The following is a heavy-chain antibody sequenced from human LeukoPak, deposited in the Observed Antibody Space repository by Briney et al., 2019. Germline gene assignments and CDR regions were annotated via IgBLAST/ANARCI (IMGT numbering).Heavy chain of an antibody. CDR2: INPNSGGT. D-gene: IGHD2-2*01. CDR1: GYTFTGYY. V-gene: IGHV1-2*02. Sequence: ASVKVSCKASGYTFTGYYMHWVRQARGQGLEWMGWINPNSGGTNYAQKFQGRVTMTRDTSISTAYMELSRLRSDDTAVYYCARDECSSTSCTDVWGKGTTVTVSS. CDR3: ARDECSSTSCTDV. J-gene: IGHJ6*04.